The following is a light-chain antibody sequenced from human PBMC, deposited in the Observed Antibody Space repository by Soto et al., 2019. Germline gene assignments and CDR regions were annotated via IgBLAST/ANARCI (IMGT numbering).Light chain of an antibody. J-gene: IGLJ1*01. V-gene: IGLV2-14*01. Sequence: SALTQPASLSGSRGQSFTISCTGTSSDIGPYDYFSWFQPHPGKAPKFMFSVVNNRPPGVFNRFSGSKSANTAYLTISQPQVEDESEYVYYSITHTSTHVFGTGTKVTVL. CDR2: VVN. CDR1: SSDIGPYDY. CDR3: YSITHTSTHV.